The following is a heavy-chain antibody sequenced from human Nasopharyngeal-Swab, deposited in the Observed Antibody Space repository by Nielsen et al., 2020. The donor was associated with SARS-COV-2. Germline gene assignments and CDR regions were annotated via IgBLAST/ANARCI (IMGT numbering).Heavy chain of an antibody. V-gene: IGHV1-18*01. J-gene: IGHJ3*02. CDR2: ISAYNGNT. Sequence: ASVKVSCKASGGTFSSYAISWVRQAPGQGLEWMGWISAYNGNTNYAQKLQGRVTMTTDTSTSTAYMELRSLRSDDTAVYYCARIGGSRDYDGAFDIWGQGTMVTVSS. CDR3: ARIGGSRDYDGAFDI. CDR1: GGTFSSYA. D-gene: IGHD4-23*01.